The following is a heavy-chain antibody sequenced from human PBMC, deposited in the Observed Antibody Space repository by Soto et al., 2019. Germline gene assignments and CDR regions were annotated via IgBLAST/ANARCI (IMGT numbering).Heavy chain of an antibody. CDR3: ARDKITGLFDY. J-gene: IGHJ4*02. Sequence: SETLSLTCAVSGGSISSGGYSCNWIRQPPGKGLEWIGYIYHSGSTYHNPSLKSRVTISVDTSKNQFSLKLTSVTAADTAVYYCARDKITGLFDYWGQGTLVTVS. D-gene: IGHD2-8*02. V-gene: IGHV4-30-2*01. CDR2: IYHSGST. CDR1: GGSISSGGYS.